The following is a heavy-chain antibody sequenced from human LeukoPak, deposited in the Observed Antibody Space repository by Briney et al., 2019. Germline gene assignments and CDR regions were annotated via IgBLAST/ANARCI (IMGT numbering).Heavy chain of an antibody. V-gene: IGHV1-2*02. CDR3: ARGLGCSSTSCYPNWFDP. CDR1: GYTFTGYY. Sequence: ASVKVSCKASGYTFTGYYMHWVRQAPGQGREWMGWINPNSGGTNYAQKFQGRVTMTRDTSISTAYMELSRLRSDDTAVYYCARGLGCSSTSCYPNWFDPWGQGTLVTVSS. D-gene: IGHD2-2*01. CDR2: INPNSGGT. J-gene: IGHJ5*02.